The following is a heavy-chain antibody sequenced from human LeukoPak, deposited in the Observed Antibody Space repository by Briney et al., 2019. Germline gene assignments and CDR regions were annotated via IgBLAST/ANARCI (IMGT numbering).Heavy chain of an antibody. CDR1: GGTFSSYA. V-gene: IGHV1-69*13. J-gene: IGHJ3*02. Sequence: SVKVSCKASGGTFSSYAISWVRQAPGQGLEWMGGIIPILGTANYAQKFQGRVTITADESTSTAYMELSSLRSEDTAVYYCARDGVYCGGDCYPLRNAFDIWGQGTMVTVSS. CDR2: IIPILGTA. CDR3: ARDGVYCGGDCYPLRNAFDI. D-gene: IGHD2-21*02.